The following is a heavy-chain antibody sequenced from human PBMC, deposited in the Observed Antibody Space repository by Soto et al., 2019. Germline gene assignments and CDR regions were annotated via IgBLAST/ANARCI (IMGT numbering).Heavy chain of an antibody. J-gene: IGHJ1*01. CDR3: ARKRSYYYDSSGYYFEYFQH. CDR1: GFSLSTSGVG. D-gene: IGHD3-22*01. Sequence: SGPTLVNPTQTLTLTCTFSGFSLSTSGVGVGWIRQPPGKALEWLALIYWDDDKRYSPSLKSRLTITKDTSKNQVVLTMTNMDPVDTATYYCARKRSYYYDSSGYYFEYFQHWGQGTLVTVSS. CDR2: IYWDDDK. V-gene: IGHV2-5*02.